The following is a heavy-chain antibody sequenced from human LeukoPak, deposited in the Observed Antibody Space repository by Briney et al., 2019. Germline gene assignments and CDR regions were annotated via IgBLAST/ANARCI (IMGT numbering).Heavy chain of an antibody. CDR1: GFTFSNYW. Sequence: GGSLRLSCAASGFTFSNYWMTWVRQAPGKGLEWVANIKPDESEKYYVGSVKGRFAISRDNAKNSLYLQMNSLRAEDTAVYYCAKWGPYDILTGRINWGQGTLVTVSS. D-gene: IGHD3-9*01. J-gene: IGHJ4*02. CDR3: AKWGPYDILTGRIN. CDR2: IKPDESEK. V-gene: IGHV3-7*03.